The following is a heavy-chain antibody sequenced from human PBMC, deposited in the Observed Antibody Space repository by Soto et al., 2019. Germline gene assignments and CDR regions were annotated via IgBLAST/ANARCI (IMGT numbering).Heavy chain of an antibody. J-gene: IGHJ6*02. V-gene: IGHV3-9*01. Sequence: EVQLVESGGGLVQPGRSLRLSCEASGFSFDKSGMHWVREIPGKGLEWVSGISYNSVVINYVDSVKGRFTIFRDNAKNTLYLQMNSLRAEDTAVYYCAKDFGYCSGGSCYGYYGMDVWGQGTTVTVSS. D-gene: IGHD2-15*01. CDR3: AKDFGYCSGGSCYGYYGMDV. CDR2: ISYNSVVI. CDR1: GFSFDKSG.